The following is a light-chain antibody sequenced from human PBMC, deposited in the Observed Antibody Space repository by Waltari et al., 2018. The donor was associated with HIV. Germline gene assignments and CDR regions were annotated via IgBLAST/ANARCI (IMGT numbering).Light chain of an antibody. CDR3: QQSYSTPRT. J-gene: IGKJ1*01. CDR1: QNISSY. CDR2: AAS. V-gene: IGKV1-39*01. Sequence: DIQMTQSPSSLSASVGDTVTITCRASQNISSYLSWYQQKPGKAPKVLIYAASSLQSGVPSRFSGSGSGTDFNISISSLQLEDFATYYCQQSYSTPRTFGQGTKVEIK.